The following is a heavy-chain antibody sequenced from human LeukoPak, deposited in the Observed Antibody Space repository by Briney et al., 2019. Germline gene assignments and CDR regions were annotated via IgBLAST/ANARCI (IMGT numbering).Heavy chain of an antibody. CDR1: GGTFSSYA. Sequence: ASVKVSCKASGGTFSSYAISWVRQAPGQGLEWMGWINPNSGGTNYAQKFQGRVTMTRDTSISTAYMELSRLRSDDTAVYYCARGYYGSGGEFDYWGQGTLVTVSS. CDR3: ARGYYGSGGEFDY. CDR2: INPNSGGT. J-gene: IGHJ4*02. D-gene: IGHD3-10*01. V-gene: IGHV1-2*02.